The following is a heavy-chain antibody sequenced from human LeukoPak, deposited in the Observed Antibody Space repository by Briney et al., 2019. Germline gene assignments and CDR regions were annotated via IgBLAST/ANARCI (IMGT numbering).Heavy chain of an antibody. J-gene: IGHJ6*03. D-gene: IGHD6-13*01. CDR2: IIPILGIA. CDR1: GGTFSSYA. Sequence: GSSVKVSCKASGGTFSSYAISWVRQAPGQGLEWMGRIIPILGIANYAQKFQGRVTITADKSTSTDYMELSSLRSEDTAVYYCAREYSSLPYYYYMDVWGKGTTVTVSS. CDR3: AREYSSLPYYYYMDV. V-gene: IGHV1-69*04.